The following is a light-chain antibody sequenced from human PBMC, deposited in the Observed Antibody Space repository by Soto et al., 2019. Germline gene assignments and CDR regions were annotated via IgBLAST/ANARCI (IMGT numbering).Light chain of an antibody. CDR1: QSISSS. CDR2: AAS. J-gene: IGKJ4*01. Sequence: IRMTQSPSSFSASTGDRVTITCRASQSISSSLAWYQQKPGKAPKLLIHAASTSQSGVPSRFSGSGSGTDFTLTISCLQSEDFATYYCQQYYSYPLTFGGGTKVDIK. V-gene: IGKV1-8*01. CDR3: QQYYSYPLT.